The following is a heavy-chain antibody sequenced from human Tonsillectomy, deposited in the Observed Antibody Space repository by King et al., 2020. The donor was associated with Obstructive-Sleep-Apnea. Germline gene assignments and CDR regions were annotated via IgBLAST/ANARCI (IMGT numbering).Heavy chain of an antibody. D-gene: IGHD1-26*01. J-gene: IGHJ4*02. Sequence: VQLVESGGGLVQPGGSLRLSCAASGFIVSSNYMSWVRQAPGEGLEWVSVIYSGGATYYADSVKGRFTISRDNSKNTLHLQMNSLRAGDTAVYYCARVVGAFVYWGQGTLVTVSS. CDR3: ARVVGAFVY. CDR2: IYSGGAT. CDR1: GFIVSSNY. V-gene: IGHV3-66*01.